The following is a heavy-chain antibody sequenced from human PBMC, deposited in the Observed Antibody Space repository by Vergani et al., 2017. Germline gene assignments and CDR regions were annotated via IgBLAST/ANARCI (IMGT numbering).Heavy chain of an antibody. J-gene: IGHJ6*03. CDR2: IYYSGSS. Sequence: QVQLQESGPGLVKPSETLSLTCTVSGGSISSSYWSWIRQPPGKGLEWIGYIYYSGSSHYNPSLKSRVTISVDTSKNQFSLKLSSVTAADTAVYYCAREAGGYSYGSYGWGYYYYMDVWGKGTTVTVSS. V-gene: IGHV4-59*12. CDR1: GGSISSSY. CDR3: AREAGGYSYGSYGWGYYYYMDV. D-gene: IGHD5-18*01.